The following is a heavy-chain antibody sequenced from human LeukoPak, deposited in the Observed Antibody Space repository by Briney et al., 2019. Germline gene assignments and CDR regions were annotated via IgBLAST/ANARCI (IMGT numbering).Heavy chain of an antibody. CDR1: GFAFNTYW. D-gene: IGHD3-22*01. V-gene: IGHV3-74*01. CDR3: ARDRGYTFDY. Sequence: GGSLRLSCAASGFAFNTYWMHWARQPPGKGLVWVSRIKSDGSDTTYTDSVKGRFTISRDNAKNTLYLQMNSLSAEDTAMYFCARDRGYTFDYWGQGTLVTVSS. CDR2: IKSDGSDT. J-gene: IGHJ4*02.